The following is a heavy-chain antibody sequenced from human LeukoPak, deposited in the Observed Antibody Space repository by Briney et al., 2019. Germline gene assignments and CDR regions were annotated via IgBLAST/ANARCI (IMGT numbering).Heavy chain of an antibody. D-gene: IGHD4-17*01. CDR2: ISYDGSNK. J-gene: IGHJ4*02. Sequence: GGSLRLSCAASGFTFSSYAMHWVRQAPGKGLEWVAVISYDGSNKYYADSVKGRFTISRGNSKNTLYLQMNSLRAEDTAVYYCARDLNDYGDYSSLWGQGTLVTVSS. V-gene: IGHV3-30*04. CDR1: GFTFSSYA. CDR3: ARDLNDYGDYSSL.